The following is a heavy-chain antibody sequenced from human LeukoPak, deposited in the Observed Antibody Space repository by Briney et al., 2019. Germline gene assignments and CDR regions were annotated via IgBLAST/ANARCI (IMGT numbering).Heavy chain of an antibody. Sequence: GGSLRLSCAASGFTFSSYSMNWVRQAPGKGLEWVSSISSSSSYIYYADSVKGRFTISRDNAKNSLYLQMNSLRAEDTAVYYCAREATGTTGSWFDPWGQGTLVTVPS. CDR3: AREATGTTGSWFDP. CDR1: GFTFSSYS. CDR2: ISSSSSYI. J-gene: IGHJ5*02. D-gene: IGHD1-1*01. V-gene: IGHV3-21*01.